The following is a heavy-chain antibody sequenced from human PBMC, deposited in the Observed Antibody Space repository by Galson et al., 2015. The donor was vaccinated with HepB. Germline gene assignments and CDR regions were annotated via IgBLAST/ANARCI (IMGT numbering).Heavy chain of an antibody. CDR3: ARQEADFWSGYLSDP. V-gene: IGHV4-34*01. J-gene: IGHJ5*02. Sequence: SETLSLTCAVYGGSFSGYYWSWIRQPPGKGLEWIGEINHSGSTNYNPSLKSRVTISVDTSKNQFSLKLSSVTAADTAVYYCARQEADFWSGYLSDPWGQGTLVTVSS. CDR1: GGSFSGYY. D-gene: IGHD3-3*01. CDR2: INHSGST.